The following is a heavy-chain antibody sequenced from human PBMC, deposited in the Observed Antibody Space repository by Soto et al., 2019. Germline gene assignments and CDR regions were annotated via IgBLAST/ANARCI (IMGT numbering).Heavy chain of an antibody. J-gene: IGHJ4*02. V-gene: IGHV1-2*04. CDR1: GYTFTGYY. CDR2: INPNSGGT. Sequence: GASGKVSCKASGYTFTGYYMHWVRQAPGQGLEWMGWINPNSGGTNYAQKFQGWVTMTRDTSISTAYMELSRLRSDDTAVYYCARGVVVADTGLSDYWGQGTQVTVSS. CDR3: ARGVVVADTGLSDY. D-gene: IGHD2-15*01.